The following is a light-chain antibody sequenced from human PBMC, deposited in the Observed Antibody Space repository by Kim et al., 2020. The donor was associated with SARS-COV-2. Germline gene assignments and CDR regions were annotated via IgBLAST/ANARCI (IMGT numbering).Light chain of an antibody. J-gene: IGLJ3*02. V-gene: IGLV1-44*01. CDR3: AAWDDSLNGGV. CDR1: SSNIGIKT. Sequence: GQGVTISCSGSSSNIGIKTVTCYQQLPGTAPKPLIYSNNQRPSGVPDRFSGSKSGTSASLDISGLQSEDEADYYCAAWDDSLNGGVFGGGTQLTVL. CDR2: SNN.